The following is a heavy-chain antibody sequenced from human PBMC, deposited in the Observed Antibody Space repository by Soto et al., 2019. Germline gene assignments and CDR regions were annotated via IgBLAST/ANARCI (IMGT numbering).Heavy chain of an antibody. CDR1: GGSISSYY. J-gene: IGHJ6*04. V-gene: IGHV4-59*08. CDR2: IYYSGST. Sequence: SETLSLTCTVSGGSISSYYWSWIRQPPGKGLEWIGYIYYSGSTNYNPSLKSRVTISVDTSKNQFSLKLSSVTAADTAVYYCARHRTDYDFWSGYPTLMDVWGKGTTVTVSS. D-gene: IGHD3-3*01. CDR3: ARHRTDYDFWSGYPTLMDV.